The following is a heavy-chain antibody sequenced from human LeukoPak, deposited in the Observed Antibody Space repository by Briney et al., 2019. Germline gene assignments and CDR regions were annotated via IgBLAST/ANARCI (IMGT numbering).Heavy chain of an antibody. CDR3: ARDPEKGSY. Sequence: PGGSLRLSCVASGFTFSSYKMNWVRQAPGKGREGISYISRSSDVIYYADSVRGRFTTSRDNAKDSLNLQMNSLRAEATAGFYCARDPEKGSYWGQGTLVTVSS. CDR2: ISRSSDVI. CDR1: GFTFSSYK. J-gene: IGHJ4*02. V-gene: IGHV3-48*01. D-gene: IGHD1-14*01.